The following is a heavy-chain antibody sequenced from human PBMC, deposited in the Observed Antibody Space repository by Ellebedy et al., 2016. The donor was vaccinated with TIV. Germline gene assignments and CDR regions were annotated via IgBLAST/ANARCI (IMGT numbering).Heavy chain of an antibody. CDR3: AKGITAAVVEGSLFDP. Sequence: GESLKISXAASGFTFSSYTMRWVRQAPGKGLEWVSDISGSGGGTYYADSVKGRFTISRDNSKNTLYLQMNSLRVEDTAVCYCAKGITAAVVEGSLFDPWGQGTLVTVSS. CDR2: ISGSGGGT. D-gene: IGHD6-13*01. J-gene: IGHJ5*02. V-gene: IGHV3-23*01. CDR1: GFTFSSYT.